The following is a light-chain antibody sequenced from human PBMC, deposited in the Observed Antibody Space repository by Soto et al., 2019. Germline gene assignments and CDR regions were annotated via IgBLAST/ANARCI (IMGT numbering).Light chain of an antibody. CDR3: GSWDSSLSAYV. Sequence: TQPPSVSAAPGQKVTISCSGSSSNIGGNSVSWYQQLPGTAPKLLIYDDGKRPSGIPDRFSGSKSGTSATLGITGFQTGDEADYYCGSWDSSLSAYVFATGTKVTVL. CDR2: DDG. V-gene: IGLV1-51*01. CDR1: SSNIGGNS. J-gene: IGLJ1*01.